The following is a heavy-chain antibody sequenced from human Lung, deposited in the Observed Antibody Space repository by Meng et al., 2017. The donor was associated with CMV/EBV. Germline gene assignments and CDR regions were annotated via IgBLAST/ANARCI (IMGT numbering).Heavy chain of an antibody. J-gene: IGHJ4*02. CDR1: GFSVNDKY. CDR2: IYRGDNT. D-gene: IGHD3-10*01. CDR3: TGDSQLHPNLDY. Sequence: VQLVESGGGLGQPGGSLRLSCATSGFSVNDKYMSWVRQPPGKGLEWVSIIYRGDNTYYADSVKGRFTVSRDNSKNTMYLQMNSLRVEDTAVYYCTGDSQLHPNLDYWSQGTLVTVSS. V-gene: IGHV3-66*01.